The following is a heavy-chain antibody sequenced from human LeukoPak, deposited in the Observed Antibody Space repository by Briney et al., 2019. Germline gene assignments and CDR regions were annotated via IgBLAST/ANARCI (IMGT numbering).Heavy chain of an antibody. CDR1: GYTFTSYG. Sequence: ASVKVSCKASGYTFTSYGISWVRQAPGQGLEWMGWISAYNGNTNYAQKLQGRVTMTTDTSTSTAYMELRSLRSDDTAVYYCARLATEWFQHTYYYYYMDVWGKGTTVTVSS. CDR3: ARLATEWFQHTYYYYYMDV. CDR2: ISAYNGNT. J-gene: IGHJ6*03. D-gene: IGHD3-3*01. V-gene: IGHV1-18*01.